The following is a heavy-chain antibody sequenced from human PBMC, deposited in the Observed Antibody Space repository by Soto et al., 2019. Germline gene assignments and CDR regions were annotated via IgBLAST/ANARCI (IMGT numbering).Heavy chain of an antibody. J-gene: IGHJ3*01. CDR3: AKLYCSGGSC. CDR1: GSTA. CDR2: ISGTGDRT. Sequence: PVGSLRLSCSASGSTAMTWVRQSPGKGLEWVSVISGTGDRTFYADSVKGRFTVSRDNSKNTLYLQMNSLRAEDTAIYYCAKLYCSGGSCWGQGTMVTVS. D-gene: IGHD2-15*01. V-gene: IGHV3-23*01.